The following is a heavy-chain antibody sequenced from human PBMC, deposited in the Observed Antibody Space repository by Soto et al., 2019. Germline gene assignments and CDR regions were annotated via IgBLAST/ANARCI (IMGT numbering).Heavy chain of an antibody. CDR3: ARDRSRSITMVRGVIIGHFQH. V-gene: IGHV3-21*01. CDR1: GFTFSSYS. J-gene: IGHJ1*01. CDR2: ISSSSSYI. Sequence: GGSLRLSCAASGFTFSSYSMNWVRQAPGKGLEWVSSISSSSSYIYYADSVKGRFTISRDNAKNSLYLQMNSLRAEDTAVYYCARDRSRSITMVRGVIIGHFQHWGQGTLVTVSS. D-gene: IGHD3-10*01.